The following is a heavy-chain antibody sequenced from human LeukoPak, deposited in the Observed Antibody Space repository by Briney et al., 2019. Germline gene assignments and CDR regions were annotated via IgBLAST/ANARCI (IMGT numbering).Heavy chain of an antibody. CDR1: GYTFTGYY. D-gene: IGHD2-2*01. J-gene: IGHJ4*02. V-gene: IGHV1-2*02. CDR2: INPNSGGT. CDR3: ARVLFYCSSTSRPLDY. Sequence: GASVKVSCKASGYTFTGYYMHWVRQAPGQGLEWMGWINPNSGGTNYAQKFQGRVTMTRDTSISTAYMELSRLRSDDTAVYYCARVLFYCSSTSRPLDYWGQGTLVTVSS.